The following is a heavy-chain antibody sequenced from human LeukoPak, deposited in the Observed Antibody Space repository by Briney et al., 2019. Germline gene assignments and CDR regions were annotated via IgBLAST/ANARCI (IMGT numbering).Heavy chain of an antibody. V-gene: IGHV4-59*01. CDR2: VFSSGST. Sequence: SETLSLTCTVSGVSMRSYYWSWIRQPPGKGLEWIGYVFSSGSTDYNPSLKSRVTMSVVTSRNQFSLNLRSVTAADTAVHYCTRGGWLRFDYWGQGILVTVSS. CDR3: TRGGWLRFDY. D-gene: IGHD5-12*01. CDR1: GVSMRSYY. J-gene: IGHJ4*02.